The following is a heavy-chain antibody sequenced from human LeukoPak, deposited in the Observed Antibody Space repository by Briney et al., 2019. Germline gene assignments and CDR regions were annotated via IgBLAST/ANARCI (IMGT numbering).Heavy chain of an antibody. V-gene: IGHV3-21*01. D-gene: IGHD5-18*01. CDR3: ARDRQSRDTAMVTFFDI. J-gene: IGHJ3*02. Sequence: GGSLRLSCAASGFTFSSYGMHWVRQAPGKGLEWVSSISSSSSYIYYADSVKGRFTISRDNAKNSLYLQMNSLRAEDTAVYYCARDRQSRDTAMVTFFDIWGQGTMVTVSS. CDR2: ISSSSSYI. CDR1: GFTFSSYG.